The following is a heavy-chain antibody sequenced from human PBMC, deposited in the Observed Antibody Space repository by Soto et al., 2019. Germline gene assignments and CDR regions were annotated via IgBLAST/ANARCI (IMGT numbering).Heavy chain of an antibody. Sequence: ASVKVSCKASGYTFTSYYMHWVRQAPGQGLEWMGWINPNSGGTNYAQKFQGWVTMTRDTSISTAYMELSRLRSDDTAVYYCARVRSSSWYPYYGMDVWGQGTTVTVSS. CDR2: INPNSGGT. D-gene: IGHD6-13*01. CDR1: GYTFTSYY. J-gene: IGHJ6*02. V-gene: IGHV1-2*04. CDR3: ARVRSSSWYPYYGMDV.